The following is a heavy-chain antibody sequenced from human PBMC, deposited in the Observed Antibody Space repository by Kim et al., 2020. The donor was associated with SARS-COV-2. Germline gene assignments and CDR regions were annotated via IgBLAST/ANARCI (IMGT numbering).Heavy chain of an antibody. CDR3: ARDNGGMDV. CDR2: IYYSGST. V-gene: IGHV4-59*13. Sequence: SETLSLTCTVSGGSISNYYWNWIRQPPGKGLEWIGYIYYSGSTNYNSSLKSRVTISVDTSKNQFSLKLSSVTAADTAVYYCARDNGGMDVWVQGTTVTVS. CDR1: GGSISNYY. J-gene: IGHJ6*02.